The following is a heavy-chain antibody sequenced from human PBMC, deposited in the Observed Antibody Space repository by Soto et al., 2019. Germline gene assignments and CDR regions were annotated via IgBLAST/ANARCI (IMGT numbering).Heavy chain of an antibody. J-gene: IGHJ6*02. Sequence: SETLSLTCAVYGGSFSGYYWSWIRQPPGKGLEWIGEINHSGRTNYNPSLKSRVTISVDTSKKQFSLKLSSVTAADTAVYYCAMGLTAMVSWGYYYYYGMDVWGQVTTVTVSS. V-gene: IGHV4-34*01. CDR1: GGSFSGYY. CDR3: AMGLTAMVSWGYYYYYGMDV. CDR2: INHSGRT. D-gene: IGHD5-18*01.